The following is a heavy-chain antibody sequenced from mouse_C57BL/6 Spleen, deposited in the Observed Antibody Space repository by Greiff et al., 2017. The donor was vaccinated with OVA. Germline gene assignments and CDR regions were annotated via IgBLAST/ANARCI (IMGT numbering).Heavy chain of an antibody. CDR1: GYTFTSYG. D-gene: IGHD1-1*01. V-gene: IGHV1-81*01. CDR3: ARGITTVVAGHYYAMDY. J-gene: IGHJ4*01. CDR2: IYPRSGNT. Sequence: QVQLQQSGAELARPGASVKLSCKASGYTFTSYGISWVKQRTGQGLEWIGEIYPRSGNTYYNEKFKGKATLTADKSSSTAYMELRSLTSEDSAVYFCARGITTVVAGHYYAMDYWGQGTSVTVSS.